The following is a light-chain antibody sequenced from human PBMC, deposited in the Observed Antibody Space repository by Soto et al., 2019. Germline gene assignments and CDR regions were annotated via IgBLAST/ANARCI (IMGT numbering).Light chain of an antibody. CDR3: QQSFNTPPDT. CDR1: QNINTH. CDR2: LAS. J-gene: IGKJ2*01. Sequence: DIQMTQSPFSLSASVGDGVTITCRASQNINTHLNWYQQKPGKAPKLLIYLASSLQSGVPSRFSGSGSGTDFTLTISSLQPEDSATYYCQQSFNTPPDTFGQGTKLEIK. V-gene: IGKV1-39*01.